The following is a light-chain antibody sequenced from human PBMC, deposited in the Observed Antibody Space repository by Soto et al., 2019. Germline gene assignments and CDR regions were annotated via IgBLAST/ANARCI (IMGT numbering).Light chain of an antibody. Sequence: QSALTQPASVSGSPGQSITISCTGTSSDVGGYNYVSWYQHHAGKAPKLLLYEVSNRPSGVSNRFSGSKSGDTASLIISGLQAEDEADYYCTSYTSSSTLVFGGGTKLTVL. CDR3: TSYTSSSTLV. J-gene: IGLJ7*01. V-gene: IGLV2-14*01. CDR1: SSDVGGYNY. CDR2: EVS.